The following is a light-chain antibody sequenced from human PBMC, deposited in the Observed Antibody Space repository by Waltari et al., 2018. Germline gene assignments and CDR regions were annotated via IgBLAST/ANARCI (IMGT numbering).Light chain of an antibody. CDR2: DAS. V-gene: IGKV3-11*01. Sequence: EIVLTQSPATLSLSPGERATLSCRASQSVSSYLAWYQQKPGQAPRLLIYDASNRATCIPARFSGSGSGTDFTLTISSLEPEDFAVYYFQQRSNWPLAFGGGTKVEIK. CDR1: QSVSSY. J-gene: IGKJ4*01. CDR3: QQRSNWPLA.